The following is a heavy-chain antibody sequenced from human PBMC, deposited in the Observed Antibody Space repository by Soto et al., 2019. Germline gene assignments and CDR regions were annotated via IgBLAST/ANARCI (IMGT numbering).Heavy chain of an antibody. Sequence: GGSLRLSCASSGFTFSSYDMHWVRHATGKGLEWVSAIGTAGDPYYPGSVKGRFTISRENAKNSLYLQMNSLRAGDTAVYYCARGPGYSSSWAPDYWGQGTLVTVSS. CDR2: IGTAGDP. J-gene: IGHJ4*02. D-gene: IGHD6-13*01. CDR3: ARGPGYSSSWAPDY. CDR1: GFTFSSYD. V-gene: IGHV3-13*05.